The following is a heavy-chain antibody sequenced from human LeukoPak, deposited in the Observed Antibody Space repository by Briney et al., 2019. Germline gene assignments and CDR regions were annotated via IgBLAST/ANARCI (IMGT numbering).Heavy chain of an antibody. CDR2: ISSSGSTI. J-gene: IGHJ6*03. V-gene: IGHV3-48*03. D-gene: IGHD3-10*01. Sequence: GGSLRLSCAASGFTFSSYEMNWVRQAPGKGLEWVSYISSSGSTIYYADSVKGRFTISRDNAKNSLYLQMNSLRAEDTAVYYCARDLSPYGSGSYYDYYMDVWGKGTTVTISS. CDR3: ARDLSPYGSGSYYDYYMDV. CDR1: GFTFSSYE.